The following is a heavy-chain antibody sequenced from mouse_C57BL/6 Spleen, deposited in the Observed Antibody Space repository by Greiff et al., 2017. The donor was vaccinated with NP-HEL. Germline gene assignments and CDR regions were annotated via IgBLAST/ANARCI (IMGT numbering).Heavy chain of an antibody. Sequence: QVQLQQPGAKLVKPGASVKLSCKASGYTFTSYWMHWVKQRPGQGLEWIGMIHPNSGSTNYNEKFKSKATLTVDKSSSTAYMQLSSLTSEDSAVYYCAHSSGYDYFDYWGQGTTLTVSS. CDR1: GYTFTSYW. J-gene: IGHJ2*01. CDR2: IHPNSGST. CDR3: AHSSGYDYFDY. D-gene: IGHD3-2*02. V-gene: IGHV1-64*01.